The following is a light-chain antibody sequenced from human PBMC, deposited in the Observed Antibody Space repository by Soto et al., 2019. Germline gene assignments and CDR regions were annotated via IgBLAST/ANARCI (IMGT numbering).Light chain of an antibody. J-gene: IGKJ1*01. CDR1: QSVRNND. V-gene: IGKV3-20*01. CDR2: SAS. CDR3: QQYGSSPRT. Sequence: EIVLTRSPGTLSLSPGERATLSCRASQSVRNNDLAWYQQKPGQAPRLLVYSASIRATGVPDRFSGSGSGTDFALTVSSLEPEDFAVYYCQQYGSSPRTFGHGTKVEI.